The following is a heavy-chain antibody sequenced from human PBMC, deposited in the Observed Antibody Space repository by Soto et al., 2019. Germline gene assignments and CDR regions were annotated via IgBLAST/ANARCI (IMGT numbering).Heavy chain of an antibody. CDR1: GYSFNSYG. CDR3: ARETKFYGFWMGYYRFDT. Sequence: QTQLLQSGPEVKNPGASVKVSCKASGYSFNSYGISWVRQAPGQGLEWMGWISASSGNTSYAVELQGRVTMTTDSATSTAYKELRSLTSYDTAVYYCARETKFYGFWMGYYRFDTWGQGTLVSVSS. J-gene: IGHJ5*02. CDR2: ISASSGNT. V-gene: IGHV1-18*01. D-gene: IGHD3-3*01.